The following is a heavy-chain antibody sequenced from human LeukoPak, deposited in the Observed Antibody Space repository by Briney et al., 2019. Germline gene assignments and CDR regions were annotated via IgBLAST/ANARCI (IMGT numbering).Heavy chain of an antibody. V-gene: IGHV3-23*01. Sequence: GGSLRLSCAASGFTFSSYAMSWVRQAPGKGLEWVSAISGSGGSTYYADSVKGRFTISRDNSKSTLYLQMNSLRAEDTAVYYCAKERPAAGPRGDDYMDVWGKGTTVTVSS. J-gene: IGHJ6*03. CDR3: AKERPAAGPRGDDYMDV. CDR2: ISGSGGST. CDR1: GFTFSSYA. D-gene: IGHD6-13*01.